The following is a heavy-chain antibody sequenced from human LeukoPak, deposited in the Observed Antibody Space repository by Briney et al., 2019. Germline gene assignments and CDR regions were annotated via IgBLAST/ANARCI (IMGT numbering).Heavy chain of an antibody. D-gene: IGHD3-22*01. Sequence: GGSLRLSCAASGFTFSSYAMSWVRQAPGKGLEWVSAISGSGGSTYYADSVKGRFTISRDNSKNTLYLKMNSLRAEDTAVYYCAKDSNYYDSSGYYYKRLHDAFDIWGQGTMVTVSS. J-gene: IGHJ3*02. CDR2: ISGSGGST. V-gene: IGHV3-23*01. CDR3: AKDSNYYDSSGYYYKRLHDAFDI. CDR1: GFTFSSYA.